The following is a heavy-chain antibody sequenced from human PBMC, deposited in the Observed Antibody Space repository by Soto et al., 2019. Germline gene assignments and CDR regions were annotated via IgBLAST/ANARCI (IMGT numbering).Heavy chain of an antibody. CDR3: AREELGGPDK. CDR2: ISSTSIYI. V-gene: IGHV3-21*01. Sequence: PGGSLRLSCAASGFSFSDYAMSWLRQAPGKGLEWVSSISSTSIYIFYADSVKGRFTISRDNAKKSLYLQMNSLRVEDTAVYYCAREELGGPDKWGRGTLVTVSS. J-gene: IGHJ4*02. CDR1: GFSFSDYA. D-gene: IGHD3-16*01.